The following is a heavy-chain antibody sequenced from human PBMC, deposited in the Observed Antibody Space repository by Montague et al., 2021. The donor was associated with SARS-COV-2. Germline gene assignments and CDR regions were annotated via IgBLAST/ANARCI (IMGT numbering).Heavy chain of an antibody. J-gene: IGHJ4*02. D-gene: IGHD3/OR15-3a*01. CDR3: ARGGLGNRGFDY. V-gene: IGHV4-4*02. CDR2: TYLSGFT. Sequence: SETLSLTCVVSDVSLSSSTWWSWVRQSPGKGLEWVGETYLSGFTQYNPXVKSRVTISLDDSRSQLSLRLTSVTAADTAVYFCARGGLGNRGFDYWGQGAPVTVSS. CDR1: DVSLSSSTW.